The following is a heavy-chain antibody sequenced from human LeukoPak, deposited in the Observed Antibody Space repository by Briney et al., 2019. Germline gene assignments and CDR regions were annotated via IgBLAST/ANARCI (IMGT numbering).Heavy chain of an antibody. CDR1: GFPFSSYG. J-gene: IGHJ4*02. V-gene: IGHV3-7*01. Sequence: GTSLRLSCAASGFPFSSYGMHWVRQAPGKGLEWVANIKQDGSEKYYVDSVKGRFTISRDNAKNSLYLQMNSLRAEDTAVYYCARGPTRANSTDYWGQGALVTVSS. CDR2: IKQDGSEK. D-gene: IGHD2/OR15-2a*01. CDR3: ARGPTRANSTDY.